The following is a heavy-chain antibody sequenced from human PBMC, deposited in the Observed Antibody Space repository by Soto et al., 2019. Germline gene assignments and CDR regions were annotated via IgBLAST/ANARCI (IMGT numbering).Heavy chain of an antibody. CDR3: ARGYTAMVKYYFDY. D-gene: IGHD5-18*01. V-gene: IGHV3-30-3*01. J-gene: IGHJ4*02. CDR2: ISYDGSNK. Sequence: PVGSLRLSCAASGFTFSSYAMHWVRQAPGKGLEWVAVISYDGSNKYYADSVKGRFTISRDNSKNTLYLQMNSLRAEDTAVYYCARGYTAMVKYYFDYWGQGTLVTVSS. CDR1: GFTFSSYA.